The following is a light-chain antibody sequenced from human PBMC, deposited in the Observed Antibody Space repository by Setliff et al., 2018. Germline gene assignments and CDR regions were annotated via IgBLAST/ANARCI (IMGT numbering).Light chain of an antibody. CDR2: DVS. V-gene: IGLV2-11*01. J-gene: IGLJ1*01. Sequence: ALTQPRSVSGSPGQSVTISCTGTSSDVGGYNFVSWYQVYPGKAPKVMIYDVSKRPSGVPDRFSGSKSGTTASLTISGLQPEDEADYYCCSFAGTYSVFFGTGTKGTV. CDR3: CSFAGTYSVF. CDR1: SSDVGGYNF.